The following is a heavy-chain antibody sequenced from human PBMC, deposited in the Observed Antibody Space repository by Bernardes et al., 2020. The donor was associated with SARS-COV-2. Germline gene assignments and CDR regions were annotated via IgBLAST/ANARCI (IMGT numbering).Heavy chain of an antibody. V-gene: IGHV3-23*01. D-gene: IGHD3-10*01. CDR1: GFTFSSYA. CDR3: AKRNLLYYYGSGSYSHWFDP. CDR2: ISGSGGST. Sequence: GGSLRLSCAASGFTFSSYAMSWVRPAPGKGVGWVSAISGSGGSTYYADSVKGRFTIPRDNSKNTLYLQMNSLRAEDTAVYYCAKRNLLYYYGSGSYSHWFDPWGQGTLVTVSS. J-gene: IGHJ5*02.